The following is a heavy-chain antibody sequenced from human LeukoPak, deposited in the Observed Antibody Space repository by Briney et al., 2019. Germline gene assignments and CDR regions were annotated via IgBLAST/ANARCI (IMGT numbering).Heavy chain of an antibody. CDR1: GFTFSSYS. CDR3: ARYDILDLWIDY. CDR2: ISSSGSTI. Sequence: PGGSLRLSCAASGFTFSSYSMNWVRQAPGKGLEWVSYISSSGSTIYYADSVKGRFTISRDNAKNSLYLQMNSLRAEDTAVYYCARYDILDLWIDYWGQGTLVTVSS. J-gene: IGHJ4*02. D-gene: IGHD3-9*01. V-gene: IGHV3-48*04.